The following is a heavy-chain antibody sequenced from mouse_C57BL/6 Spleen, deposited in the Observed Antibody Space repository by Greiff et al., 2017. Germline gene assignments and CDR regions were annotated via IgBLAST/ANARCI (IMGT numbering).Heavy chain of an antibody. Sequence: EVTLEESGGGLVKPGGSLKLSCAASGFTFSSYTMSWVRQTPEKRLEWVAPISGGGGNTYYPDSVKGRFTISRDNAKNTLYLQMSSLRSEDTALYYCARHYYGSSYWYFDVWGTGTTGTVSS. CDR3: ARHYYGSSYWYFDV. J-gene: IGHJ1*03. CDR1: GFTFSSYT. V-gene: IGHV5-9*01. D-gene: IGHD1-1*01. CDR2: ISGGGGNT.